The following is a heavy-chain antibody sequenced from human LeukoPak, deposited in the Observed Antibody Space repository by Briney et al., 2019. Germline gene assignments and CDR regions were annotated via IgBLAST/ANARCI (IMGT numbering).Heavy chain of an antibody. V-gene: IGHV3-23*01. J-gene: IGHJ6*03. CDR2: ISGSGGST. D-gene: IGHD3-10*01. Sequence: GGSLRLSCAASGFTFSSYAMSWVRQAPGKGLEWVSAISGSGGSTYYADSVKGRFTISRDNSKNTLYLQMNSLRAEDTAVYYCAKGGAKLWFGELLYARARDYYMDVWGKGTTVTVSS. CDR3: AKGGAKLWFGELLYARARDYYMDV. CDR1: GFTFSSYA.